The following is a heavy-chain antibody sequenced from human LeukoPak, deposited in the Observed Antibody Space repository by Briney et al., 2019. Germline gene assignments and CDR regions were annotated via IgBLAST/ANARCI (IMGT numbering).Heavy chain of an antibody. V-gene: IGHV4-39*01. CDR3: GEGYNLDAFGI. D-gene: IGHD5-24*01. CDR2: IYYSGST. J-gene: IGHJ3*02. Sequence: SETLSLTCTVSGGSISSSSYYRGWIRQPPGKGLEWIGSIYYSGSTYYNPSLKSRVTISADTSKNQFSLKLNSVTVADTAVYYCGEGYNLDAFGIWGQGKMVTVSS. CDR1: GGSISSSSYY.